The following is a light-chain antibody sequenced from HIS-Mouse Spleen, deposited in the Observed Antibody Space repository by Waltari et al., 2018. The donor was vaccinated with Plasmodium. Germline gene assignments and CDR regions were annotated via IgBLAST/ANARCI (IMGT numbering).Light chain of an antibody. Sequence: DIQMTQSPSSLSASVRDRVTITCRASQSISSYLNWYQQKPGKAPKLLIYAASSLQSGVPSRFSGSGSGTDFTLTISSLQPEYFATYYCQQSYSTWTFGQGTKVEIK. J-gene: IGKJ1*01. CDR1: QSISSY. V-gene: IGKV1-39*01. CDR2: AAS. CDR3: QQSYSTWT.